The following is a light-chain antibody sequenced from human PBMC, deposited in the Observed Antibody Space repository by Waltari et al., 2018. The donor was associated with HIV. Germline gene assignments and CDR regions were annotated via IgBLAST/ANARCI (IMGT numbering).Light chain of an antibody. CDR3: QQGYSTPST. CDR2: AAS. V-gene: IGKV1-39*01. CDR1: QPISNY. J-gene: IGKJ1*01. Sequence: DIQMTQSPSSLSASVVDRVTLTCRASQPISNYLNWYQQKPGKAPKLLIYAASRLQSGVPSRFSGSGSGTDFTLTISSLQPEDFATYYCQQGYSTPSTFGQGTKVEIK.